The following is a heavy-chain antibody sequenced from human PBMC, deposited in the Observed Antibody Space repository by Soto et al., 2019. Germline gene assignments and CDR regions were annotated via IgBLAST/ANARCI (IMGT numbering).Heavy chain of an antibody. Sequence: QVQLMESGGGVVQPGRSLRLSCAASGFTFRTYGMHWVRQAPGKGLEWVAVISDDGKNKYNIASVEGRFTISRDNSKNRLFMQMNGLRTEDTAVYYCAKGGGYTYGRNDAFDIWGAGTMVTVSS. J-gene: IGHJ3*02. CDR3: AKGGGYTYGRNDAFDI. CDR2: ISDDGKNK. V-gene: IGHV3-30*18. D-gene: IGHD5-18*01. CDR1: GFTFRTYG.